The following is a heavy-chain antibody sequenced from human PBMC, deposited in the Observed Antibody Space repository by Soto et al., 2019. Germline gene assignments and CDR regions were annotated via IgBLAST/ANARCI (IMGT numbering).Heavy chain of an antibody. CDR2: INTEGSST. CDR3: AIRGSGVKRGLHY. Sequence: EVQLVESGGGLVQPGGSLRLSCAASGFTFSSYWMHWVRHAPGTGLVWISRINTEGSSTSYVDSVQGRFTISRDNGTNTLFLQMNSLRGEATAVYYCAIRGSGVKRGLHYWDQGTLVTVSS. D-gene: IGHD2-15*01. CDR1: GFTFSSYW. J-gene: IGHJ4*02. V-gene: IGHV3-74*01.